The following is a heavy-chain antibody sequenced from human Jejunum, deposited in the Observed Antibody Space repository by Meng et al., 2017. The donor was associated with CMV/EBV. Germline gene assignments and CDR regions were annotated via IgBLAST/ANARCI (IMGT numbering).Heavy chain of an antibody. J-gene: IGHJ6*02. CDR1: DDSS. D-gene: IGHD6-6*01. Sequence: DDSSMHWVRQAPGKGLEWVCLISWDGATIYYTDSVKGRFTISRDNSKNSLYLQMNSLRTEDTALYYCAKDRVAARPGYYYYGLDVWGQGTTVTVSS. CDR3: AKDRVAARPGYYYYGLDV. CDR2: ISWDGATI. V-gene: IGHV3-43*01.